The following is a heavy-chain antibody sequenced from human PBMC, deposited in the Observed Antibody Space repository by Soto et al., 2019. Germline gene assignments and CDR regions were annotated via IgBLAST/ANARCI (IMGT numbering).Heavy chain of an antibody. V-gene: IGHV5-10-1*01. CDR2: IDPSDSYT. D-gene: IGHD2-8*01. Sequence: PGESLKISCKGSGYSFTSYWISWVRQMPGKGLEWMGRIDPSDSYTNYSPSFQGHVTISADKSISTAYLQWSSLKASDTAMYYCARMDIVLMVYAISHYYGMDAWGQGTTVTVSS. CDR1: GYSFTSYW. J-gene: IGHJ6*02. CDR3: ARMDIVLMVYAISHYYGMDA.